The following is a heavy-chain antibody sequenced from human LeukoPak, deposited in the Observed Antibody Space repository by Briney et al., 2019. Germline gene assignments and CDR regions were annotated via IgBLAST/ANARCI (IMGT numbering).Heavy chain of an antibody. CDR2: ISSSNSYT. CDR3: ARDRGYCSSTTCYAYYFDY. CDR1: GFTFRDYY. D-gene: IGHD2-2*01. Sequence: PGGSLRLSCAASGFTFRDYYMSWIRQAPGKGLEWVSYISSSNSYTNYADSVKGRFTISRDNAKNSLYLQMNSLRAEDTAVYYCARDRGYCSSTTCYAYYFDYWGQGTLVTVSS. V-gene: IGHV3-11*05. J-gene: IGHJ4*02.